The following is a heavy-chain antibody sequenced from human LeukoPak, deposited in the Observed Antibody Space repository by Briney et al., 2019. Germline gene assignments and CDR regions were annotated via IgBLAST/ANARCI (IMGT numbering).Heavy chain of an antibody. J-gene: IGHJ4*02. V-gene: IGHV4-39*01. CDR1: GGSISSSNFY. CDR2: ISYSGST. Sequence: SETLSLTCTVSGGSISSSNFYWGWIRQPPGKGLEWIGSISYSGSTYYNPSLKSRVTISVDTSKNQFSLRLSSVTAADTAVYYCARGARWDSSSWYDYWGQGTLVTVSS. CDR3: ARGARWDSSSWYDY. D-gene: IGHD6-13*01.